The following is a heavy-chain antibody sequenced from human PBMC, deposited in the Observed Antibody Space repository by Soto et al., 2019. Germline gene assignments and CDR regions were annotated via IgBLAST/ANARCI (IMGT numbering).Heavy chain of an antibody. D-gene: IGHD4-4*01. V-gene: IGHV4-31*03. CDR3: ARVTTVTHHFDY. Sequence: PSETLSLTCTVSGGSIGSGGYYWSWIRQHPGKGLEWIGYIYYSGSTYYNPSLKSRVTISVDTSKNQFSLKLSSVTAADTSVYYCARVTTVTHHFDYWGQGTLVTVSS. J-gene: IGHJ4*02. CDR2: IYYSGST. CDR1: GGSIGSGGYY.